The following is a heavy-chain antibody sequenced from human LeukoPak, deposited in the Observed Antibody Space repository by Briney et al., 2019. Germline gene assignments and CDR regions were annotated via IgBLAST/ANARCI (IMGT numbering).Heavy chain of an antibody. Sequence: GGSLRLSCAASGFTFSSYSMNWVRQAPGKGLEWVSYISSSSSTIYYADSVKGRFTISRDNAKNSLYLQMNSLRAEDTAVYYCVRDQYSSSPIFYYYYGMDVWGQGTTVTVSS. CDR2: ISSSSSTI. CDR3: VRDQYSSSPIFYYYYGMDV. J-gene: IGHJ6*02. D-gene: IGHD6-13*01. CDR1: GFTFSSYS. V-gene: IGHV3-48*01.